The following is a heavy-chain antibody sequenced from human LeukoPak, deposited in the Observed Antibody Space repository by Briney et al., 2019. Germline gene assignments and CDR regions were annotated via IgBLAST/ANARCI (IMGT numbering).Heavy chain of an antibody. D-gene: IGHD3-10*01. J-gene: IGHJ3*02. CDR2: IYYSGST. Sequence: SETLSLTCTVSGGSISSSSYYWGWIRQPPGKGLEWIGNIYYSGSTYYNPSLKSGVTISVDTSKNQFSLKLSSVTAADTAVYYCAREDRLVWLGAEAFDIWGQGTMVTVSS. CDR1: GGSISSSSYY. V-gene: IGHV4-39*07. CDR3: AREDRLVWLGAEAFDI.